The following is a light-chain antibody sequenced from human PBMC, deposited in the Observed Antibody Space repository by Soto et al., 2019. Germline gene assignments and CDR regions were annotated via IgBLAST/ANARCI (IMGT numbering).Light chain of an antibody. CDR3: TSYAGSNTYV. J-gene: IGLJ1*01. Sequence: QSVLTQPPSASGSPGQSVTISCTGTSSDVGNYNYVSWYQHHPGKAPKLMIYEVSKWPSGVPDHFSGSKSGNTASLTVSGLQAEDEADYYCTSYAGSNTYVFGTGTKVTVL. V-gene: IGLV2-8*01. CDR2: EVS. CDR1: SSDVGNYNY.